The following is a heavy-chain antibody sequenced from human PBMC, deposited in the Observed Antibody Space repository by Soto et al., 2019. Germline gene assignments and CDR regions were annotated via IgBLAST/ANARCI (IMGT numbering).Heavy chain of an antibody. D-gene: IGHD2-21*01. V-gene: IGHV3-74*03. J-gene: IGHJ4*02. CDR2: INTDGSVA. CDR1: GLNFRSYW. CDR3: VRDMQLWPVDS. Sequence: DVQLVESGGGLVQPGESLRLSCAASGLNFRSYWMHWVRQAPGKGLVWVSRINTDGSVAMYVDSVKGRFTISRDNAKNTLFLRMNSLRAKDTVVYYCVRDMQLWPVDSWGQGTLVTVSS.